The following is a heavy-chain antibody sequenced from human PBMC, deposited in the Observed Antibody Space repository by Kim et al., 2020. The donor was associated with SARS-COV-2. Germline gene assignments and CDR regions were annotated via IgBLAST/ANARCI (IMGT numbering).Heavy chain of an antibody. CDR3: AKVQYSHYGYGMDV. CDR2: ISYDGSNE. V-gene: IGHV3-30*18. D-gene: IGHD4-4*01. Sequence: GGSLRLSCAASGFIFSSYGIHWVRQAPGKGLEWVAVISYDGSNEYYADSVKGRFTMSRDNSKNTLHLEMNSLRAEDTAVYYCAKVQYSHYGYGMDVWGQGTTVTVSS. J-gene: IGHJ6*02. CDR1: GFIFSSYG.